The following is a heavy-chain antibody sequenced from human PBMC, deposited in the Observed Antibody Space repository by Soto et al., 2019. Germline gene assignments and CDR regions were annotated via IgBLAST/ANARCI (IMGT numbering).Heavy chain of an antibody. CDR1: GGSISSGGYS. Sequence: SETLSLTCAVSGGSISSGGYSWNWIRQPPGKGLEWIGYIYHSGGTLYNPSLKSRVTISVDKSKNQFSLKLTSVTAADTAVYYCARDQLEGNWFDPWGQGTLVTVPQ. V-gene: IGHV4-30-2*01. D-gene: IGHD1-1*01. CDR2: IYHSGGT. CDR3: ARDQLEGNWFDP. J-gene: IGHJ5*02.